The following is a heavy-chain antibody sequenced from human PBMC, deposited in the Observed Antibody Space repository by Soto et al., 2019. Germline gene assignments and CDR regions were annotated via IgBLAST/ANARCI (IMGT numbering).Heavy chain of an antibody. Sequence: ASVKVSCKASGYTFTSYGVSWVRHVPGQGLEWMGWISGYNGNTNYAQKFQGRVTMTTDTSTSTAYIELSSLRPDDTAIYYCARELLRFFDWFPRGDDAFDVWGQGTMVTVS. CDR2: ISGYNGNT. D-gene: IGHD3-9*01. CDR3: ARELLRFFDWFPRGDDAFDV. CDR1: GYTFTSYG. V-gene: IGHV1-18*01. J-gene: IGHJ3*01.